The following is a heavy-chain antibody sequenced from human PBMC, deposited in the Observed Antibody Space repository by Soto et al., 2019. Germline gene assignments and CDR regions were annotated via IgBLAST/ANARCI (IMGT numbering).Heavy chain of an antibody. CDR3: ARLKQQLVNYYYFGMDV. J-gene: IGHJ6*02. V-gene: IGHV1-69*01. Sequence: QVQLVQYGAEVKKPGSSVKVSCKASGGTFSSYAISWGRQAPGQGLEWMGGIIPIFGTANYAQKFQGRVTITADESTSTAYMELSSLRSEDTAVYYCARLKQQLVNYYYFGMDVWGQGTTVTVSS. CDR2: IIPIFGTA. D-gene: IGHD6-13*01. CDR1: GGTFSSYA.